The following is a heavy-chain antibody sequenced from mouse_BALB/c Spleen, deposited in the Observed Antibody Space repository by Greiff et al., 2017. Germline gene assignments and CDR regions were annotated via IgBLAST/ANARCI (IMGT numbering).Heavy chain of an antibody. CDR2: IDPENGDT. CDR1: GFNIKDYY. Sequence: VQLKQSGAELVRSGASVKLSCTASGFNIKDYYMHWVKQRPEQGLEWIGWIDPENGDTEYAPKFQGKATMTADTSSNTAYLQLSSLTSEDTAVYYCNAAGFTTATWDYWGQGTTLTVSS. D-gene: IGHD1-2*01. CDR3: NAAGFTTATWDY. V-gene: IGHV14-4*02. J-gene: IGHJ2*01.